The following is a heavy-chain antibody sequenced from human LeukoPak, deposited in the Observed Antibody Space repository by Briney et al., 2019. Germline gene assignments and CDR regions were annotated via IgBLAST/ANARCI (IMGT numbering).Heavy chain of an antibody. CDR1: GYTFTRFA. J-gene: IGHJ6*02. D-gene: IGHD4-11*01. CDR3: ARVPYSTTNRGVDV. CDR2: ISAYNGNT. Sequence: GASVKVSCKASGYTFTRFALNWVRQAPGQGLEWMGWISAYNGNTNYAQKLQGRVTMTTDTSTSTAYMELRSLRSDDTAVYYCARVPYSTTNRGVDVWGQGTTVTVSS. V-gene: IGHV1-18*01.